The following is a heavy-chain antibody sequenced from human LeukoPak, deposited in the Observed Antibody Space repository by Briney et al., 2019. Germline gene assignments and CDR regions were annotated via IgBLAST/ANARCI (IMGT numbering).Heavy chain of an antibody. D-gene: IGHD4-17*01. CDR2: FDPEDGET. V-gene: IGHV1-24*01. CDR3: ATWGDGDYYFDY. Sequence: ASVTVSCTVSGYTLTELSMHWVRQAPGKGLEWMGGFDPEDGETIYAQKFQGRATMTEDTSTDTAYMELSSLRSEDTAVYYCATWGDGDYYFDYWGQGTLVTVSS. J-gene: IGHJ4*02. CDR1: GYTLTELS.